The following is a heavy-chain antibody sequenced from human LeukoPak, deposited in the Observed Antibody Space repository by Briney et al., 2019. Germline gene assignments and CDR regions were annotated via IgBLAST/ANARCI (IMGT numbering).Heavy chain of an antibody. D-gene: IGHD3-3*01. CDR3: ARGGSRRTTISGVGTRTVNNWFDP. CDR1: GGSFSGYY. CDR2: INHSGST. Sequence: SETLSLTCAVYGGSFSGYYWSWIRQPPGKGLEWIGEINHSGSTNYNPSLKSRVTISVDTSKNQFSLKLSSVTAADTAVYYCARGGSRRTTISGVGTRTVNNWFDPWGQGTLVTVSS. V-gene: IGHV4-34*01. J-gene: IGHJ5*02.